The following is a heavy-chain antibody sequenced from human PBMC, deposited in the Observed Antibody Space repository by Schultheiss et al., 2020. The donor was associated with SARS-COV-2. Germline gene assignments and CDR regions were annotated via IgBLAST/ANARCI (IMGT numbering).Heavy chain of an antibody. V-gene: IGHV3-30*18. D-gene: IGHD6-13*01. CDR1: GFTFSSYG. CDR2: ISYDGSNK. Sequence: GGSLRLSCAASGFTFSSYGMHWVRQAPGKGLEWVAVISYDGSNKFYADSVKGRFTISRDNSKNTLYLQMNSLRAEDTAVYYCAKGDPLAAPGTNLFDYWGQGTLVTVSS. J-gene: IGHJ4*02. CDR3: AKGDPLAAPGTNLFDY.